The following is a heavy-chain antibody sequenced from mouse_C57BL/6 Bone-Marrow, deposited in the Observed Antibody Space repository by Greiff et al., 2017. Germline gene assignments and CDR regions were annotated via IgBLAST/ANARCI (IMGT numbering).Heavy chain of an antibody. J-gene: IGHJ4*01. CDR3: ARWGGYYFPDAMDY. D-gene: IGHD2-3*01. V-gene: IGHV1-26*01. Sequence: VQLQQSGPELVKPGASVKISCKASGYTFTDYYMNWVKQSHGKSLEWIGDINPNNGGTSYNQKFKGKATLTVDKSSSTAYMELRSLTSEDSAVYYCARWGGYYFPDAMDYWGQGTSVTVSS. CDR1: GYTFTDYY. CDR2: INPNNGGT.